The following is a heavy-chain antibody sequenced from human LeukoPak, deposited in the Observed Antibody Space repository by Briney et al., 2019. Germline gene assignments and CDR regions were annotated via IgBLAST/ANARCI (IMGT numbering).Heavy chain of an antibody. Sequence: ASVKVSCKASGYTFTSYDINWVRQATGQGLEWMGWMNPNSGNTGYAQKFQGRVTMTRNTSISTAYMELSSLRAEDTAVYYCARGPRPYSYGSGSPLDYWGQGTLVTVSS. D-gene: IGHD3-10*01. CDR2: MNPNSGNT. J-gene: IGHJ4*02. CDR3: ARGPRPYSYGSGSPLDY. V-gene: IGHV1-8*01. CDR1: GYTFTSYD.